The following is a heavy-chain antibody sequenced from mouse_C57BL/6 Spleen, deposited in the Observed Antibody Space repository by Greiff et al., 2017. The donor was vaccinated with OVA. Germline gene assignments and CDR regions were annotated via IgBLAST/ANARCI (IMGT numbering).Heavy chain of an antibody. CDR2: IDPSDSYT. V-gene: IGHV1-59*01. Sequence: QVQLQQPGAELVRPGTSVKLSCKASGYTFTSYWMHWVKQRPGQGLEWIGVIDPSDSYTNYNQKFKGKATLTVDTSSSTAYMQLSSLTSEDSAVYYCARPLYGYDDYAMDYWGQGTSVTVSS. CDR3: ARPLYGYDDYAMDY. J-gene: IGHJ4*01. D-gene: IGHD2-2*01. CDR1: GYTFTSYW.